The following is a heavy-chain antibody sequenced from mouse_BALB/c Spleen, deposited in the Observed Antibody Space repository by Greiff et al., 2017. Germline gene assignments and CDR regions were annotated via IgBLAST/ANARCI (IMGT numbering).Heavy chain of an antibody. CDR3: ARPVYHDQGWFAY. V-gene: IGHV1-26*01. J-gene: IGHJ3*01. CDR2: INPYNGAT. D-gene: IGHD2-3*01. Sequence: EVQLQQSGPELVKPGASVKISCKASGYSFTGYYMHWVKQSHVKSLEWIGRINPYNGATSYNQNFKDKASLTVDKSSSTAYMELHSLTSEDSAVYYCARPVYHDQGWFAYWGQGTLVTVSA. CDR1: GYSFTGYY.